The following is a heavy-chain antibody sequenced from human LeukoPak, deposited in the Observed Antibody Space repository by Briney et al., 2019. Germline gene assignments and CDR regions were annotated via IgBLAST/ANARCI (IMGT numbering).Heavy chain of an antibody. Sequence: GGSLRLSCAASGFTVSSNYMSWVRQAPGKGLEWVSVIYSGGSTYCADSVKGRFTISRHNSKNTLYLQMNSLRAEDTAVYYCARYSTADWCDPWGQGTLVTVSS. D-gene: IGHD4-17*01. CDR2: IYSGGST. CDR1: GFTVSSNY. J-gene: IGHJ5*02. V-gene: IGHV3-53*04. CDR3: ARYSTADWCDP.